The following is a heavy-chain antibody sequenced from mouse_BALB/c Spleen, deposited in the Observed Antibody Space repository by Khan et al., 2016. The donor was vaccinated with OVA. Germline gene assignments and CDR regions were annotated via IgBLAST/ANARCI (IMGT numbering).Heavy chain of an antibody. CDR1: GYSFTGYF. Sequence: VQLKQSGPELVRPGASVKISCKASGYSFTGYFMNWVMQSHGKSLEWIGRINPHIGETFYNQRFKDKATLTVDESSSTARMELRGLASDDSAVDYCTRSYRSDFDYWGQGTTLTVSS. J-gene: IGHJ2*01. CDR2: INPHIGET. V-gene: IGHV1-20*02. CDR3: TRSYRSDFDY. D-gene: IGHD1-1*01.